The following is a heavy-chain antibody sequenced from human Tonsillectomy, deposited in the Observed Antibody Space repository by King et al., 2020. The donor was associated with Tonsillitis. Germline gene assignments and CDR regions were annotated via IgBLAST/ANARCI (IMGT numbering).Heavy chain of an antibody. CDR1: GGSVSSGSYY. CDR3: ARVYYDILTGYSPQGWLDP. Sequence: VQLQESGPGLVKPSETLSLTCTVSGGSVSSGSYYWSWIRQPPGKGLEWIGYIYYSGSTNHNPSLKSRVTISLDTSKNQFSLKLSSVTAADTAVYYCARVYYDILTGYSPQGWLDPWGQGTLVTVSS. V-gene: IGHV4-61*01. D-gene: IGHD3-9*01. J-gene: IGHJ5*02. CDR2: IYYSGST.